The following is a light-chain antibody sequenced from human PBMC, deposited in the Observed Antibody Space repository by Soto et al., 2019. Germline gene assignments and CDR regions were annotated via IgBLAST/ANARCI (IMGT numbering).Light chain of an antibody. Sequence: EIVLTQSPATLSVSPGERAALSCRASQSVSNHYLAWYQQKPGQAPRLLIYDASNRANGIPDSFRGSGSGTDLTLTISSLEPADFALYDCQQGTDWPTGTFGQGTKVDIK. V-gene: IGKV3D-20*02. J-gene: IGKJ1*01. CDR3: QQGTDWPTGT. CDR1: QSVSNHY. CDR2: DAS.